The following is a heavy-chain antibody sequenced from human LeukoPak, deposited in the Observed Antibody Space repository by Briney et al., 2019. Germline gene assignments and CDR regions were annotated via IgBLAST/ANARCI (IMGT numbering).Heavy chain of an antibody. Sequence: GESLKISCKASGYIFTSYWIGWERQMPGKGLEWMAIIYPANSDTRYSPSFQGQVTISADKSISTAYLQWSSLKASDTAMYYCARPACSSTSCYLYFQYWGQGTLVTVSS. CDR3: ARPACSSTSCYLYFQY. CDR2: IYPANSDT. D-gene: IGHD2-2*01. J-gene: IGHJ1*01. CDR1: GYIFTSYW. V-gene: IGHV5-51*01.